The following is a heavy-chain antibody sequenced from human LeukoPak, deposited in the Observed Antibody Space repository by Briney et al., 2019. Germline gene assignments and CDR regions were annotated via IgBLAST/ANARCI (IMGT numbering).Heavy chain of an antibody. D-gene: IGHD4-23*01. J-gene: IGHJ4*02. CDR2: INPNSGGT. Sequence: ASVKVSCKTSGYTFISYAMNWVRQAPGQGLEWMGWINPNSGGTNYAQKFQGRVTMTRDTSISTAYMELSRLRSDDTAVYYCARRAYGGNSVWIDYWGQGTLVTVSS. CDR1: GYTFISYA. CDR3: ARRAYGGNSVWIDY. V-gene: IGHV1-2*02.